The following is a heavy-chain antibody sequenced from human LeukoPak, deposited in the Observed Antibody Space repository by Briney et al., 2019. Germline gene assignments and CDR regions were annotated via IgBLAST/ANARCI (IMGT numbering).Heavy chain of an antibody. CDR1: GFTFSTYW. V-gene: IGHV3-7*03. D-gene: IGHD6-19*01. J-gene: IGHJ4*02. Sequence: GGSLRLSCVGSGFTFSTYWMSWVRQPPGKGLEWVTNIKQDGSKEVYEDSVKGRFTVSRDNAKNSLYLQMNSLRAEDTAVYYCANGKSEYSSGWPRGTFWGQGTLVTVSS. CDR3: ANGKSEYSSGWPRGTF. CDR2: IKQDGSKE.